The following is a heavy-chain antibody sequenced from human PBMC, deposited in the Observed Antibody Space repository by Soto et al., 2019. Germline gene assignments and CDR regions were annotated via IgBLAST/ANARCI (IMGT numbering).Heavy chain of an antibody. D-gene: IGHD1-26*01. J-gene: IGHJ3*02. V-gene: IGHV3-30*02. CDR2: IWYDGSNE. CDR3: AKDRFVGATPQSFDI. CDR1: GFIFSSYG. Sequence: GGSLRLSCAASGFIFSSYGMNWVRQAPGKGLEWVAVIWYDGSNEYYADSVKGRFSISRDNSKNTVNLQMNSLRAEDTALYYCAKDRFVGATPQSFDIWGQGTMVTVSS.